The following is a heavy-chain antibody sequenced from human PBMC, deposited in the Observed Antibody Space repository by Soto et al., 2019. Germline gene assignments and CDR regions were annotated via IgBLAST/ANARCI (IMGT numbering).Heavy chain of an antibody. CDR1: GLTFSSYW. V-gene: IGHV3-7*01. CDR3: ASAYYYDSSGYSPGGY. J-gene: IGHJ4*02. Sequence: PGGSLRLSCAASGLTFSSYWMSWVRQAPGKWLEWVANIKQDGSQKYYVDSVKGRFTISRDNAKNSLYLQMNSLRVEDTAVYYCASAYYYDSSGYSPGGYWGQGXLVTVYS. CDR2: IKQDGSQK. D-gene: IGHD3-22*01.